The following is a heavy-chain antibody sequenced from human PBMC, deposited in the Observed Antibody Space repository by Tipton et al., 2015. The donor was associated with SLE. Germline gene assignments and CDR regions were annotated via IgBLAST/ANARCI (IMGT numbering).Heavy chain of an antibody. Sequence: TLSLTCAVYGGSFSGYYWSWIRQPPGKGLQWIGEIHHSGSTNYNPSLKSRVTISVDTSKNQFSLKLSSVTAADTAVYYCARAQRGPIRAFDIWGQGTMVTVSS. CDR2: IHHSGST. CDR3: ARAQRGPIRAFDI. J-gene: IGHJ3*02. V-gene: IGHV4-34*01. D-gene: IGHD3/OR15-3a*01. CDR1: GGSFSGYY.